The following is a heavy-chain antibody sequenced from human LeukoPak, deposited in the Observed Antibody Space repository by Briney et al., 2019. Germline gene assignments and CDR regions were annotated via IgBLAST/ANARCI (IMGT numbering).Heavy chain of an antibody. CDR3: ARAVLLWFGELSHPDYFDY. D-gene: IGHD3-10*01. CDR1: GFTFSSHA. V-gene: IGHV3-30*03. Sequence: GGSLRLSCAASGFTFSSHAMHWVRQAPGKGLEWMSIISTDGNDADYVDSVKGRFTISRDNSKNTLYLQMNSLRAEDTAVYYCARAVLLWFGELSHPDYFDYWGQGTLVTVSS. CDR2: ISTDGNDA. J-gene: IGHJ4*02.